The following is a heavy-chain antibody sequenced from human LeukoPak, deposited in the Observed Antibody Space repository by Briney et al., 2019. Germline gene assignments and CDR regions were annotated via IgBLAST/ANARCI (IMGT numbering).Heavy chain of an antibody. D-gene: IGHD3-3*01. J-gene: IGHJ4*02. CDR2: INPNSGGT. CDR3: ARDRPRGGGYDFWSGYPH. Sequence: GASVKVSCKASGYTFNGYYVHWVRQAPGQGLEWMGWINPNSGGTNYAQKFQGRVPLTRDTPIRTAYMELSRLRSDDTAVYYCARDRPRGGGYDFWSGYPHWGQGTLVTVSS. V-gene: IGHV1-2*02. CDR1: GYTFNGYY.